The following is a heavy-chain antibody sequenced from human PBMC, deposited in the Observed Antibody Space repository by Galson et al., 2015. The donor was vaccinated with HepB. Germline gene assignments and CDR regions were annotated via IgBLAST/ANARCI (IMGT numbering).Heavy chain of an antibody. CDR2: ISAYNGNT. Sequence: SVKVSCKASGYTFTSYGISWVRQAPGQGLEWMGWISAYNGNTNYAQKLQGRVTMTTDTSTSTAYMEPRSLRSDDTAVYYCARDLGGDIVVVVAADAFDIWGQGTVVTVSS. CDR1: GYTFTSYG. J-gene: IGHJ3*02. V-gene: IGHV1-18*04. D-gene: IGHD2-15*01. CDR3: ARDLGGDIVVVVAADAFDI.